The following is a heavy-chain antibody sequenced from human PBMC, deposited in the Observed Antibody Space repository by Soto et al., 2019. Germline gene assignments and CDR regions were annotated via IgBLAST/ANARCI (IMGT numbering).Heavy chain of an antibody. V-gene: IGHV3-23*01. CDR3: AKGSVVVAATLDA. J-gene: IGHJ5*02. CDR2: ISSSGYSA. Sequence: EVQLLESGGALVQPGVSLSLSCAASGFTYNNYAMGWVRQAPGKGLEWVSAISSSGYSAYYADSVKGRFTISRDNSRNTMFLQMNKLSAEDTAVYYWAKGSVVVAATLDAWCQGTQVTVSS. CDR1: GFTYNNYA. D-gene: IGHD2-21*02.